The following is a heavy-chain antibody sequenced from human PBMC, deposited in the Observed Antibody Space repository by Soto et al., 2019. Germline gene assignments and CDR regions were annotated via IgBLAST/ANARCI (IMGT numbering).Heavy chain of an antibody. CDR3: AGGRVDVSSTDY. J-gene: IGHJ4*02. CDR2: IYYSGNT. D-gene: IGHD3-16*02. V-gene: IGHV4-39*01. CDR1: CGSISTSSYY. Sequence: SETLSLTCTVSCGSISTSSYYWGWIRQPPGKGLEWIGSIYYSGNTYCSPSLKSRVTISVDTSKNQFSLKLSSVTAADTAVYYCAGGRVDVSSTDYWGQGTLVTVS.